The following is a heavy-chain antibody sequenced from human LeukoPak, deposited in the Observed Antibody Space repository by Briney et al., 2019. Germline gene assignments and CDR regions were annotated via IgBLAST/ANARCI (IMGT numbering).Heavy chain of an antibody. D-gene: IGHD3/OR15-3a*01. CDR2: ISFDGRDK. J-gene: IGHJ4*02. Sequence: GGSLTLSCAASGLMFSSYWMDWVRQAPGKGLEWVAVISFDGRDKHHADSVKGRFTISRDNSKNTLYLQMSSLRVEDTAMYYCARDLRKSADYYFDYWGQGTLVTVSS. V-gene: IGHV3-30*03. CDR3: ARDLRKSADYYFDY. CDR1: GLMFSSYW.